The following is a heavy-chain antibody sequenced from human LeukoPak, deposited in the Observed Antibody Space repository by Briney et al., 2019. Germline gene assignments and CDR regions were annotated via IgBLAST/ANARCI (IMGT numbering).Heavy chain of an antibody. Sequence: RASVTVSFTASGGTFSSYAISWVRQAPGQGLEWMGGIIPIFGTANYAQKFQGRVTITADESTSTAYMELSSLRSEDTAVYYCARDLTAMAYFDYWGQGTLVTVSS. CDR3: ARDLTAMAYFDY. J-gene: IGHJ4*02. D-gene: IGHD5-18*01. CDR2: IIPIFGTA. V-gene: IGHV1-69*13. CDR1: GGTFSSYA.